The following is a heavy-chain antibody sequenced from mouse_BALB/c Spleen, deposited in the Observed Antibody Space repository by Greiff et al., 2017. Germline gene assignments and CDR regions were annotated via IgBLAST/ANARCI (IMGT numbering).Heavy chain of an antibody. D-gene: IGHD1-2*01. CDR1: GYTFTDYN. CDR3: ARKREGTLLRPFAY. J-gene: IGHJ3*01. Sequence: EVQLQQSGPELVKPGASVKIPCKASGYTFTDYNMDWVKQSHGKSLEWIGDINPNNGGTIYNQKFKGKATLTVDKSSSTAYMELRSLTSEDTAVYYWARKREGTLLRPFAYWGQGTLVTVSA. V-gene: IGHV1-18*01. CDR2: INPNNGGT.